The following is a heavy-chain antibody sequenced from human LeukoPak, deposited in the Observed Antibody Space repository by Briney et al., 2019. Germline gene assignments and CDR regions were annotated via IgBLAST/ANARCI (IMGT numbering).Heavy chain of an antibody. Sequence: SETLSLTCAVYGGSFSGYYWSWIRQPPGKGLEWIGEINHSGSTNYNPSLKSRVTISVDTSKNQFSLNLSSVAAADTAVYYCARQEIGLRSFDPWGQGTLVTVSS. CDR3: ARQEIGLRSFDP. D-gene: IGHD3/OR15-3a*01. V-gene: IGHV4-34*01. CDR2: INHSGST. J-gene: IGHJ5*02. CDR1: GGSFSGYY.